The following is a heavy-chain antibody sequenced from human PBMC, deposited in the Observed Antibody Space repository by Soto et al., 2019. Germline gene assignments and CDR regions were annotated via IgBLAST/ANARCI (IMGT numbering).Heavy chain of an antibody. J-gene: IGHJ4*02. D-gene: IGHD2-8*01. Sequence: PSETLSLTCTVSGTSISSYYWSWIRQPPGKGLEWIANIHYSGTTNYNPSLASRVTLSVETSKNQFSLKMTSVTAADRAMYFCARYNSYAIDYWGRGALVTVSS. CDR3: ARYNSYAIDY. CDR1: GTSISSYY. CDR2: IHYSGTT. V-gene: IGHV4-59*01.